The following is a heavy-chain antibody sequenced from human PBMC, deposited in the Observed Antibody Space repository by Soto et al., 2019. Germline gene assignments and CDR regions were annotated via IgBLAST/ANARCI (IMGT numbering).Heavy chain of an antibody. D-gene: IGHD3-10*01. CDR1: GFTLSSYS. CDR2: FRAGGDDGTT. CDR3: AKKVNSGSGSQYFDY. Sequence: GGWLRLSCVASGFTLSSYSMSWDRQAPGKGLEWVSGFRAGGDDGTTYYADSVKGRFTISRDNSKNTLFLQMNSLRAEDTAIYSCAKKVNSGSGSQYFDYFGQGTLVTVSS. J-gene: IGHJ4*02. V-gene: IGHV3-23*01.